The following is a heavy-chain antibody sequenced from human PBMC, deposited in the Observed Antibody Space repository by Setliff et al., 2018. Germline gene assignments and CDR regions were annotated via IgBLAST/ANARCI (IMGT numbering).Heavy chain of an antibody. CDR3: ARSPALLGIVYLDP. CDR1: GGTFSSYA. D-gene: IGHD2-15*01. V-gene: IGHV1-69*05. J-gene: IGHJ5*02. CDR2: LIPMFGTP. Sequence: ASVKVSCKASGGTFSSYAIDWVRQAPGQGLEWMGGLIPMFGTPGYAQKFQDRVTITTDESTSTAYMELNILTSEDTAVYYCARSPALLGIVYLDPWGQGTRVTVSS.